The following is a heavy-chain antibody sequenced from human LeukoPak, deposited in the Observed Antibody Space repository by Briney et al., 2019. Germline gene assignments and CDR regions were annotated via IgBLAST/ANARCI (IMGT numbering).Heavy chain of an antibody. Sequence: GKSLRLSCAASGFTFSNYAMHWVRQAPGKGLEWVSLISSGGTYEYYADTVKGRFTISRDNSKNTLYLQLNSLRAEDTAVYYCARDSTYYYDSGSSGPHYFDNWGQGTLVTVSS. CDR1: GFTFSNYA. D-gene: IGHD3-10*01. J-gene: IGHJ4*02. CDR2: ISSGGTYE. V-gene: IGHV3-30*01. CDR3: ARDSTYYYDSGSSGPHYFDN.